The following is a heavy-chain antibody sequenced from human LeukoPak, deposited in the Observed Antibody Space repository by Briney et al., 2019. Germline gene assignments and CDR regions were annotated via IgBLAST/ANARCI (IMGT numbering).Heavy chain of an antibody. J-gene: IGHJ4*02. CDR1: GFTFSSYA. CDR2: ISYDGSNR. Sequence: GGSLRLSCAASGFTFSSYAMHWVRQAPGKGLEWVAVISYDGSNRYYADSVKGRFTISRGNSKNALYLQMNSLRSEDTAVYYCXRXXFRSPSSSSWYDYWGQGTLVTVSS. CDR3: XRXXFRSPSSSSWYDY. V-gene: IGHV3-30-3*01. D-gene: IGHD6-13*01.